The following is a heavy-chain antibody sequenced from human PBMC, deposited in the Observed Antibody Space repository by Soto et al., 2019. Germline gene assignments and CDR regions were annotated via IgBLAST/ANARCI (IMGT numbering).Heavy chain of an antibody. CDR3: ARDMYMTTVTRDYYYGMDV. V-gene: IGHV4-61*01. CDR2: IYYSGST. D-gene: IGHD4-17*01. CDR1: GGSVSSGSYY. Sequence: TSETLSLTCTVSGGSVSSGSYYWSWIRQPPGKGLEWIGYIYYSGSTNYNPSLKSRVTISVDTSKNQFSLKLSSVTAADTAVYYCARDMYMTTVTRDYYYGMDVWGQGTTVTVSS. J-gene: IGHJ6*02.